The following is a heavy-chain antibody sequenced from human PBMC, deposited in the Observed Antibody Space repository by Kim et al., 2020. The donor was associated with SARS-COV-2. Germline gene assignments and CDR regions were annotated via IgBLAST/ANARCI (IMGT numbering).Heavy chain of an antibody. J-gene: IGHJ4*02. CDR3: AKDVPRFLEWFLNRIWGYFDY. Sequence: GGSLRLSCAASGFTFSSYAMSWVRQAPGKGLEWVSAISGSGGSTYYADSVKGRFTISRDNSKNTLYLQMNSLRAEDTAVYYCAKDVPRFLEWFLNRIWGYFDYWGQGTLVTVSS. CDR1: GFTFSSYA. D-gene: IGHD3-3*01. CDR2: ISGSGGST. V-gene: IGHV3-23*01.